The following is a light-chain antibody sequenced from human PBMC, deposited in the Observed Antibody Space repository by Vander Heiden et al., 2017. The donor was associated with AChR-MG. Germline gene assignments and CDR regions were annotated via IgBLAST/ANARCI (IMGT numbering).Light chain of an antibody. J-gene: IGKJ4*01. CDR3: QQYGSSPLT. V-gene: IGKV3-20*01. CDR2: GAT. Sequence: DIVLTPSPSTLSSSPGERATLSGRASQSVSSSYVAWYQQKPGQAPRLLIYGATSKAAGIPGRFSGSGSGTDFTLTISRLEPEDFAVYYCQQYGSSPLTFGGGTKVEIK. CDR1: QSVSSSY.